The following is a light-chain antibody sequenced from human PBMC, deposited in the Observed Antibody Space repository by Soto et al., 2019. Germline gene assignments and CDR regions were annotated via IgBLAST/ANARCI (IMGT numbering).Light chain of an antibody. Sequence: DIVMTQSPATLSVSPGERVTLSCRARQNVNSNLAWYQQKPGQAPRLLIYGASTRATGIPARFSGSGSGTDFTLTISSLQSEDFAIYYCQQYNNWPLTFGGGTKVEIK. CDR1: QNVNSN. CDR2: GAS. V-gene: IGKV3-15*01. J-gene: IGKJ4*01. CDR3: QQYNNWPLT.